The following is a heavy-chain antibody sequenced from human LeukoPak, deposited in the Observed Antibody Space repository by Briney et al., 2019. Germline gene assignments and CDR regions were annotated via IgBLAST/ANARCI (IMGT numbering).Heavy chain of an antibody. D-gene: IGHD6-13*01. Sequence: GGSLRLSCAASGFTFSSYAMSWVRQAPGKGLEWVSAISGSGGSTYYADSVKGRFTISRDNSKNTLYLQMNSLGAEDTAVYYCAKERKLGVFIASPGRRNFDYWGQGTLVTVSS. J-gene: IGHJ4*02. CDR3: AKERKLGVFIASPGRRNFDY. CDR1: GFTFSSYA. CDR2: ISGSGGST. V-gene: IGHV3-23*01.